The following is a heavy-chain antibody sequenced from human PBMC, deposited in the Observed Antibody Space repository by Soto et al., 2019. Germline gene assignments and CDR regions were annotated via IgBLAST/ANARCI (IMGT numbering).Heavy chain of an antibody. D-gene: IGHD3-22*01. V-gene: IGHV3-23*01. CDR3: AKGGGYYYDSSGYYVDFDY. J-gene: IGHJ4*02. CDR1: GFTFSTYA. CDR2: ISGRGDST. Sequence: VGSLRLSGAAAGFTFSTYAMSWVRQAQGKGLEWVSAISGRGDSTYYADSVEGRFTISRDNSKNTLYLQMNSLRAEDTAVYYCAKGGGYYYDSSGYYVDFDYWGQGTLVTVSS.